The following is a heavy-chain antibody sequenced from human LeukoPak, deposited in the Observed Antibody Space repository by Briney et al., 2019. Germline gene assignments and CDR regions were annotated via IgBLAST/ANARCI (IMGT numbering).Heavy chain of an antibody. CDR2: IYCSGST. J-gene: IGHJ6*02. CDR1: GGSISSSSYY. Sequence: PSETLSLTCTVSGGSISSSSYYWGWIRQPPGKGLEWIGSIYCSGSTYYNPSLKSRVTISVDTSKNQFSLKLSSVTAADTAVYYCARLRTTVTHLGYYYYYGMDVWGQGTTVTVSS. D-gene: IGHD4-4*01. CDR3: ARLRTTVTHLGYYYYYGMDV. V-gene: IGHV4-39*01.